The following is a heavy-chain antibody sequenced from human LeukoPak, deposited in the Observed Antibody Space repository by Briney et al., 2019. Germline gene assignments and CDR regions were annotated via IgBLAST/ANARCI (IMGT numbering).Heavy chain of an antibody. D-gene: IGHD3-22*01. CDR3: AREGGSGYYPSPLGFDY. V-gene: IGHV4-59*01. J-gene: IGHJ4*02. Sequence: SETLSLTCTVSGGSISSYYWSWIRQPPGKGLEWIGYIYYSGSTNYNPSLKSRVTISVDTSKNQFSLKLRSVPAADTAVSYCAREGGSGYYPSPLGFDYWGQGTLVTVSS. CDR1: GGSISSYY. CDR2: IYYSGST.